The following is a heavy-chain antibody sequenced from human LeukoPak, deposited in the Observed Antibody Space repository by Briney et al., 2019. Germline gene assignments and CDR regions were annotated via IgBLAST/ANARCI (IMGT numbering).Heavy chain of an antibody. J-gene: IGHJ5*02. Sequence: GGSLRLSCAASGFTFSSYGMHWVRQAPGMGLEWVAVISYDGSNKYYADSVKGRFTISRDNSKNTLYLQMNSLRAEDTAVYYCARDDYGLDPWGQGTLVTVSS. CDR3: ARDDYGLDP. V-gene: IGHV3-30*03. D-gene: IGHD4-17*01. CDR1: GFTFSSYG. CDR2: ISYDGSNK.